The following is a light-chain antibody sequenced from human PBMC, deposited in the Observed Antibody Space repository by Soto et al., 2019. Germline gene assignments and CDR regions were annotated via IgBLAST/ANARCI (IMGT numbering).Light chain of an antibody. CDR2: DVS. J-gene: IGLJ2*01. V-gene: IGLV2-14*01. CDR1: SSDVGGYNY. CDR3: SSYTSSRTHVV. Sequence: QSVLTQPASVSGSPGQSITISCTGTSSDVGGYNYVSWYQQHPGKAPKLMIYDVSNRPSGVSNRFSGSKSGNTASLTISGIQDEDEADYYCSSYTSSRTHVVFGGGTKLTVL.